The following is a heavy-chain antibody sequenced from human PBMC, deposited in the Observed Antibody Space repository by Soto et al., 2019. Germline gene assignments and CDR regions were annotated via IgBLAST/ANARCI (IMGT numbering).Heavy chain of an antibody. V-gene: IGHV3-66*01. Sequence: EVQLVESGGGLDQPGGSLRLSCAASGFTVRTSYMNWVRQSPGRGLEWLSVIYAGGTSYHADSVKGRFTISRDESRNTVYLQMNSLRAEDTAVYYCAREITSGWNAFDCWGQGTLVTVSS. CDR2: IYAGGTS. CDR1: GFTVRTSY. D-gene: IGHD6-19*01. CDR3: AREITSGWNAFDC. J-gene: IGHJ4*02.